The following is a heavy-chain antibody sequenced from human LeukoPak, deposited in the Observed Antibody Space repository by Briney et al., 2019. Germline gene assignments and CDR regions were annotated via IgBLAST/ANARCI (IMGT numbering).Heavy chain of an antibody. J-gene: IGHJ3*02. CDR3: ASVEQWLDAFDI. Sequence: SVKVSCKASGGTFSSYAISWVRQAPGQGLEWMGRIIPIFGTANYAQKFQGRVTITTDESTSTAYMELSSLSSEDTAVYYCASVEQWLDAFDIWGQGTMVTVSS. CDR1: GGTFSSYA. V-gene: IGHV1-69*05. CDR2: IIPIFGTA. D-gene: IGHD6-19*01.